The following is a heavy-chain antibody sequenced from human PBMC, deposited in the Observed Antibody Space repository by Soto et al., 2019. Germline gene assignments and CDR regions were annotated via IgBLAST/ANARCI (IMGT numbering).Heavy chain of an antibody. J-gene: IGHJ5*02. CDR1: GFTFSSYS. CDR3: AGGSSSWYEDWFDP. V-gene: IGHV3-23*01. Sequence: EVHLLESGGGLVQPGGSLRLSCAASGFTFSSYSMSWVRQAPGKGLEWFSVISGSGDMSYYADYVRGRFTISRDNSNNMLYMQMNGLRAEDTAVYYCAGGSSSWYEDWFDPWGQGTLVTVSS. CDR2: ISGSGDMS. D-gene: IGHD6-13*01.